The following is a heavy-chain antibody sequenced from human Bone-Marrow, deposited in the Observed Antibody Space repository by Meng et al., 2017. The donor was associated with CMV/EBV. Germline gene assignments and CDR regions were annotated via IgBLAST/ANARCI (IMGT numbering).Heavy chain of an antibody. J-gene: IGHJ4*02. Sequence: GESLKISCAASGFTFSSYAMSWVRQAPGKELEWVSAISGSGGSTYYADSVKGRFTISRDNSKNTLYLQMNSLRAEDTAVYYCATGSYYKRSLDYWGQGTLVTVAS. CDR3: ATGSYYKRSLDY. V-gene: IGHV3-23*01. CDR2: ISGSGGST. CDR1: GFTFSSYA. D-gene: IGHD3-10*01.